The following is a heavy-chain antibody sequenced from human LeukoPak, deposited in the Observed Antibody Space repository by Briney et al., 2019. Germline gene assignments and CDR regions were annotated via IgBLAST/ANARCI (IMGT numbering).Heavy chain of an antibody. Sequence: GGSLRLSCAASGFTFSDYYMSWIRQAPGEGLERVSYISSSGSTIYYADSVKGRFTISRDNAKNSLYLQMNSLRAEDTAVYYCARGPYGSGSYHMDVWGKGTTVTVSS. CDR3: ARGPYGSGSYHMDV. D-gene: IGHD3-10*01. J-gene: IGHJ6*03. V-gene: IGHV3-11*01. CDR2: ISSSGSTI. CDR1: GFTFSDYY.